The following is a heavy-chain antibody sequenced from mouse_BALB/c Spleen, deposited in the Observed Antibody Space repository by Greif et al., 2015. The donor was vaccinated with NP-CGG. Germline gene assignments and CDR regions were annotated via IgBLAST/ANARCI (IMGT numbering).Heavy chain of an antibody. Sequence: EVKLMESGAELVKPGASVKLSCTASGFNIKDTYMHWVKQRPEQGLEWIGRIDPANGNTKYDPKFQGKATITADTSSNTAYLQLSSLTSEDTAVYYCARRDSYGYDGYYAMDYWGQGTSVTVSS. CDR3: ARRDSYGYDGYYAMDY. CDR1: GFNIKDTY. D-gene: IGHD2-2*01. CDR2: IDPANGNT. V-gene: IGHV14-3*02. J-gene: IGHJ4*01.